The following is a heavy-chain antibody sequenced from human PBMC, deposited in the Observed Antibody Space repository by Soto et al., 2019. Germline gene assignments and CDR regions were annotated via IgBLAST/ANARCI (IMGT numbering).Heavy chain of an antibody. V-gene: IGHV1-69*01. Sequence: QVELVQSGVEVMKRGSSVKVACKTSRGTFNKYAFNWVRQAPGQGLEWIGWIIPIFNSRNYAEKLQGRVTITADDSTSTAYMELRSLRYEDTAVYYCARSEPDLGVWGQGTTVTVSS. CDR2: IIPIFNSR. CDR3: ARSEPDLGV. CDR1: RGTFNKYA. J-gene: IGHJ6*02.